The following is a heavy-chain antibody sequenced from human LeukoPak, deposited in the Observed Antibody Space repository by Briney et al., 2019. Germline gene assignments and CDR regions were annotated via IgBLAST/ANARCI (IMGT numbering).Heavy chain of an antibody. CDR3: ARDGVGAYNWFDP. CDR2: ISSNGDNT. Sequence: SGGSLRLSCAASGFTFRNYAMYWVRQAPGKGLEYVSGISSNGDNTYYGNSVKGRFTISRDNSKNTLYLQMGSLRVEDMAVYYCARDGVGAYNWFDPWGQGTLVTVSS. CDR1: GFTFRNYA. V-gene: IGHV3-64*01. J-gene: IGHJ5*02. D-gene: IGHD1-26*01.